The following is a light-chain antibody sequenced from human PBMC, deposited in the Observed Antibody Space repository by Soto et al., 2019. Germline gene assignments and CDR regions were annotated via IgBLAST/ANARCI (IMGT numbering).Light chain of an antibody. CDR2: LNSDGSH. CDR1: SGHSNYA. J-gene: IGLJ3*02. CDR3: QTWGTGPWV. V-gene: IGLV4-69*01. Sequence: QSVLTQSPSASASLGASVKLTCTLSSGHSNYAIAWHQQQPEKGPRFLMKLNSDGSHSKGDGIPDRFSGSSSGAERYLTIPSLQSEDEADYYCQTWGTGPWVFGGGTKLTVL.